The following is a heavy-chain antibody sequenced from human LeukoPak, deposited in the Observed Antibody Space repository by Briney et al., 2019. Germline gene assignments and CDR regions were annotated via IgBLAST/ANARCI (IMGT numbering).Heavy chain of an antibody. Sequence: PSQTLSLTCTVSGGSISSGSYYWSWIRQPAGKGLEWIGYIYYSGSTNYNPSLKSRVTISVDTSKNQFSLKLSSVTAADTAVYYCARSSNQPHYYYYYMDVWGKGTTVTVSS. D-gene: IGHD4-11*01. CDR1: GGSISSGSYY. CDR3: ARSSNQPHYYYYYMDV. CDR2: IYYSGST. J-gene: IGHJ6*03. V-gene: IGHV4-61*10.